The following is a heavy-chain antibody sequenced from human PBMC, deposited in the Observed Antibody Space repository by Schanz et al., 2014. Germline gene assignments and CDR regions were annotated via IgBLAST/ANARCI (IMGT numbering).Heavy chain of an antibody. CDR1: GFTLSSYA. D-gene: IGHD3-22*01. Sequence: VQLVESGGGVVQFGRSLRLSCAAYGFTLSSYAMHWVRQAPGKGLEWVSGISGSGGSTYYADSVKGRFTISRDNSKTTLYLQMNSLRAEDTAVYYCAKDPSHGDYDYYFDYWGQGTLVTVSS. J-gene: IGHJ4*02. V-gene: IGHV3-23*04. CDR3: AKDPSHGDYDYYFDY. CDR2: ISGSGGST.